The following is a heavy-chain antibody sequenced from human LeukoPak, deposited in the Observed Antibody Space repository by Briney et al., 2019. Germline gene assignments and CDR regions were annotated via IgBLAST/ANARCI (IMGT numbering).Heavy chain of an antibody. CDR1: QFTFNIYA. Sequence: PGGSLRLSCAASQFTFNIYAMHWVRQAPGKGLEWVAVIWYDGSQKYYADSVKGRFTVSRDNSKSTLYLQMNSLRVEDTAVYYCMRDIHIRDWGQGTLVTVPS. CDR2: IWYDGSQK. CDR3: MRDIHIRD. J-gene: IGHJ4*02. V-gene: IGHV3-33*01.